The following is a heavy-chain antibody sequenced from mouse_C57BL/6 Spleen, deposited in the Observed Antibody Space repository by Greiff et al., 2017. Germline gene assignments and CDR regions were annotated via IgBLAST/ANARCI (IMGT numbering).Heavy chain of an antibody. V-gene: IGHV1-18*01. D-gene: IGHD4-1*01. CDR3: ALFWAPFDY. CDR1: GYTFTDYN. J-gene: IGHJ2*01. CDR2: INPNNGGT. Sequence: VQLQQSGPELVKPGASVKIPCKASGYTFTDYNMDWVKQSHGKSLEWIGDINPNNGGTIYNQKFKGKATLTVDTSSSTAYMQLSSLTSEDSAVYYCALFWAPFDYWGQGTTLTVSS.